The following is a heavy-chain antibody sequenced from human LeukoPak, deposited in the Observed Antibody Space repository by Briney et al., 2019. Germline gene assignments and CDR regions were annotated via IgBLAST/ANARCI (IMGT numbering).Heavy chain of an antibody. CDR1: GGSISSGSYY. J-gene: IGHJ3*02. Sequence: SQTLSLTCTVSGGSISSGSYYWSWIRQPAGKGLEWIGRIYTSGSTNYNPSLKSRVTISVDTSKNQFSLKLSSVTAADTAVYYCAREPGYQDAFDIWGQGTMVTVS. D-gene: IGHD2-2*01. V-gene: IGHV4-61*02. CDR2: IYTSGST. CDR3: AREPGYQDAFDI.